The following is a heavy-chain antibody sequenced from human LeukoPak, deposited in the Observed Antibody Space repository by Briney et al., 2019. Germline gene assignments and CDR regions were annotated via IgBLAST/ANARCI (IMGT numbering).Heavy chain of an antibody. CDR2: FYYDGST. J-gene: IGHJ3*02. D-gene: IGHD2-8*02. CDR1: GASISQHY. V-gene: IGHV4-59*11. Sequence: SETLSLTCTVSGASISQHYWSWIRQPPGKGLEYIGYFYYDGSTNYTSSVRSRVTILVDTSKNQFTLNLRSVTAADTAKYYCTRGITGHYRSMGGFAFDIWGQGTVAAVSS. CDR3: TRGITGHYRSMGGFAFDI.